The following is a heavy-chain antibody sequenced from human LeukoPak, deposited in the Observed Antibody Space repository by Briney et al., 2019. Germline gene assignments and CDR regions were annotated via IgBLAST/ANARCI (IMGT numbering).Heavy chain of an antibody. D-gene: IGHD3-3*01. V-gene: IGHV5-51*01. CDR1: GYSFTSYW. CDR3: ARWAYYDFWSGYFSDANWFDP. J-gene: IGHJ5*02. CDR2: IYPGDSDT. Sequence: GESLRISRKGSGYSFTSYWIGWVRQMPGKGLEWMGIIYPGDSDTRYSPSFQGQVTISADKSISTAYLQWSSLKASDTAMYYCARWAYYDFWSGYFSDANWFDPWGQGTLVTVSS.